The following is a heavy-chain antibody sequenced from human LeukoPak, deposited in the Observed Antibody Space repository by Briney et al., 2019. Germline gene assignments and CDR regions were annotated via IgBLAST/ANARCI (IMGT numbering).Heavy chain of an antibody. V-gene: IGHV1-2*02. CDR3: ARDLSRGVTTPFEY. CDR1: GYTFTGYY. J-gene: IGHJ4*02. CDR2: INPNSGGT. D-gene: IGHD4-17*01. Sequence: ASVKVSCKASGYTFTGYYMHWVRQAPGQGLEWMGWINPNSGGTNYAQKFQGRVTMTRDTSISTAYMELSRLRSDDTAVYYCARDLSRGVTTPFEYWGQGTLVTVSS.